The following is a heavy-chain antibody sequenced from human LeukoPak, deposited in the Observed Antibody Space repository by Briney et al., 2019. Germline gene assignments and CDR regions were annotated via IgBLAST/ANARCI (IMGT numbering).Heavy chain of an antibody. CDR2: ISGSGGST. J-gene: IGHJ4*02. V-gene: IGHV3-23*01. D-gene: IGHD2-15*01. CDR1: GFTFCSYA. CDR3: AKDLKLRDYFDY. Sequence: GGSLRLSCAASGFTFCSYAMSWVREAPGKGLEWVSAISGSGGSTYYADSVKGRFTISRDNSKNTLYLQMNSLRAEDTAVYYCAKDLKLRDYFDYWGQGTLVTVSS.